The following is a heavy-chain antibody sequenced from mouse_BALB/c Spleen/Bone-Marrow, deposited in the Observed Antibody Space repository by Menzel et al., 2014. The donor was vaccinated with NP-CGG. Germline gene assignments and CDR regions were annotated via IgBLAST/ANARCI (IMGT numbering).Heavy chain of an antibody. D-gene: IGHD3-1*01. J-gene: IGHJ3*01. CDR3: ARFSQLGLLAY. Sequence: VKLMESGAELVKPGTSVKLSCKAFGYNFTSYWINWVKLRPGQGLEWIGDIYPGSGSTNYNEKFKSKATLTVDTSSSTAYMQLSSLASEDSALYYCARFSQLGLLAYWGQGTLVTVSA. CDR2: IYPGSGST. CDR1: GYNFTSYW. V-gene: IGHV1-55*01.